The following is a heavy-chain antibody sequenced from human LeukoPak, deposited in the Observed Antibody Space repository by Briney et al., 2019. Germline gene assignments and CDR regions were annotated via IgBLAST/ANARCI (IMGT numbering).Heavy chain of an antibody. V-gene: IGHV3-53*01. CDR2: IYSGNST. J-gene: IGHJ3*02. CDR3: ARDSSGWHGFDI. D-gene: IGHD6-19*01. Sequence: TGGSLRLSCAASGFTVSSNCMSWVRQAPGKGLEWVSVIYSGNSTYYADSVKGRFTVSRDNPKNTLYLQMNSLRAEDTAVYYCARDSSGWHGFDIWGQGTMVTVFS. CDR1: GFTVSSNC.